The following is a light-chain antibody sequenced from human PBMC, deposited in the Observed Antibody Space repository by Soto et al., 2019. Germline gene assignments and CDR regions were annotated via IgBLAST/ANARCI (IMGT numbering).Light chain of an antibody. J-gene: IGLJ1*01. CDR3: CPFGENTFFV. CDR1: SRDVGYSNY. Sequence: QSGLTQPPSASGSPGQSVTISCSGTSRDVGYSNYVAWYQQHPGKAPKLIIYEVNKRPSGVPDRFSGSKSGYTASLTVSGLQAEDAADYYCCPFGENTFFVFGSGTKVTVL. V-gene: IGLV2-8*01. CDR2: EVN.